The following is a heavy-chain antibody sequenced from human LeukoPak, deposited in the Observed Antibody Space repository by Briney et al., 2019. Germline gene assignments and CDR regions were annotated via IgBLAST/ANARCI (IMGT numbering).Heavy chain of an antibody. J-gene: IGHJ6*03. CDR2: IIPIFGTA. CDR3: ARGGYCSSTSCYPIEENYYYYYMDV. Sequence: SVKVSCKASGGTFSSYAISWVRQAPGQGLEWMGGIIPIFGTANYAQKFQGRVTITADESTSTAYMELSSLRSEDTAVYYCARGGYCSSTSCYPIEENYYYYYMDVWGKGTTVTVSS. V-gene: IGHV1-69*13. D-gene: IGHD2-2*01. CDR1: GGTFSSYA.